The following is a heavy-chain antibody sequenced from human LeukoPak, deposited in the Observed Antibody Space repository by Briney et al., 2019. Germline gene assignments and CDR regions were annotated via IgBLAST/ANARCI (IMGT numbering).Heavy chain of an antibody. D-gene: IGHD2-2*01. CDR2: MNPNSLNT. Sequence: ASVKVSCKTSGYTFSSFDVVWVRQATGQGLEWIGWMNPNSLNTGYAQKFRGRVTMTGDTSISTAYMELSSLISEDTAVYYCARGIRNQPLSEYWGQGSLVTVSS. CDR1: GYTFSSFD. J-gene: IGHJ4*02. V-gene: IGHV1-8*01. CDR3: ARGIRNQPLSEY.